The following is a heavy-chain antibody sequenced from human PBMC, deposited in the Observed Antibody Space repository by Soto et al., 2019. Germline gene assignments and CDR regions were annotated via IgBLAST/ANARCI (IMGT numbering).Heavy chain of an antibody. CDR2: ISYDGSNK. V-gene: IGHV3-30-3*01. Sequence: QVQLVESGGGVVQPGRSLRLSCAASGFTFSSYAMHWVRQAPAKGLEWAAVISYDGSNKYYADSVKGRSTITRDNSKNTLHQKMNSLRAEDTAVYYCARDRGLTYYCGRRLGFMDLWGRGTTVTVSS. J-gene: IGHJ6*01. D-gene: IGHD3-10*01. CDR1: GFTFSSYA. CDR3: ARDRGLTYYCGRRLGFMDL.